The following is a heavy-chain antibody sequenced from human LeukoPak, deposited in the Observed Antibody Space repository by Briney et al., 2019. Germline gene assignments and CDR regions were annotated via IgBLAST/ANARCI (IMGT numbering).Heavy chain of an antibody. J-gene: IGHJ5*02. CDR2: IYYSGST. CDR1: GGSISSSGYY. D-gene: IGHD6-6*01. CDR3: ERYSSASGWFDP. Sequence: PSETLSLTCTVSGGSISSSGYYWGWIRQSPGKGPEWIGIIYYSGSTNYNPSLKSRVTISVDTSKNQFSLTLRSVTAADTAVYYCERYSSASGWFDPWGQGTLVTVSS. V-gene: IGHV4-39*01.